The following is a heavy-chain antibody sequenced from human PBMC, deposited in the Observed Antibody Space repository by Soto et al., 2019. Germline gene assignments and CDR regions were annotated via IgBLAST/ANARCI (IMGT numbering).Heavy chain of an antibody. CDR1: GFTVSSNY. Sequence: GGSLSLSCAASGFTVSSNYMSWVRQAPGKGLEWVSVIYSGGSTYYADSVKGRFTISRDNSKNTLYLQMNSLKASDTAMYYCARQDGSTWPFDYWGQGTLVTVSS. J-gene: IGHJ4*02. CDR2: IYSGGST. CDR3: ARQDGSTWPFDY. V-gene: IGHV3-66*04. D-gene: IGHD6-13*01.